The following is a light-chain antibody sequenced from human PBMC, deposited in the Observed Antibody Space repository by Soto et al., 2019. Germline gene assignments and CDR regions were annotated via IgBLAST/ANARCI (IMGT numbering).Light chain of an antibody. J-gene: IGKJ1*01. CDR1: QRASRQY. Sequence: VFTQSPDTLSLSPGERATLSCRASQRASRQYLSWYQQRPDQPPRLLIYGVSMSADGIPDRSSVTGSGPELTLTINRLEREDFAVYYCHDFDPPQWTFGQGTKVDIK. CDR3: HDFDPPQWT. V-gene: IGKV3-20*01. CDR2: GVS.